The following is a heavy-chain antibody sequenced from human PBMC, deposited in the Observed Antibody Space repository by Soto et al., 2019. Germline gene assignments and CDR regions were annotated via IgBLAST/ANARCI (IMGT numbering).Heavy chain of an antibody. CDR3: AARPPILDYGDYVNFDY. J-gene: IGHJ4*02. D-gene: IGHD4-17*01. Sequence: ASVKVSCKVSGYTLTELSMHWVRQAPGKGLEWMGGFDPEDGETIYAQKFQGRVTMTEDTSTDTAYMELSSLRSEDTAVYYCAARPPILDYGDYVNFDYWGQGTLVTVS. CDR1: GYTLTELS. CDR2: FDPEDGET. V-gene: IGHV1-24*01.